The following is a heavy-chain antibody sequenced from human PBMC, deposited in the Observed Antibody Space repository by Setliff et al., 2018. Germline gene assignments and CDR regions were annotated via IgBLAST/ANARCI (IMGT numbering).Heavy chain of an antibody. Sequence: GASVKVSCKASGYTFTSYDIHWVRQAPGQGLEWVGRVNPHDGYTHCSQKFEDRVTVTRDTSTSTVYMDLSALTSEDTAVYYRAREFPGGRKGFDYWGQGTPVTVS. CDR1: GYTFTSYD. J-gene: IGHJ4*02. D-gene: IGHD3-10*01. V-gene: IGHV1-46*01. CDR2: VNPHDGYT. CDR3: AREFPGGRKGFDY.